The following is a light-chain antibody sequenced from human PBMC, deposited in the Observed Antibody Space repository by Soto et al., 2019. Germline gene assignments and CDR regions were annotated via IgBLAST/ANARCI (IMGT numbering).Light chain of an antibody. CDR2: DAS. J-gene: IGKJ5*01. Sequence: EIVLTQSPGTLSLSPGERATLSCRASQTVSSSSLAWYQQKPGQAPRLLMYDASSRATGTPDRFSGSGSGTDFTLTISRLEPEDFAVYYCQHYDYSSFPFGPGTRLENK. CDR1: QTVSSSS. V-gene: IGKV3-20*01. CDR3: QHYDYSSFP.